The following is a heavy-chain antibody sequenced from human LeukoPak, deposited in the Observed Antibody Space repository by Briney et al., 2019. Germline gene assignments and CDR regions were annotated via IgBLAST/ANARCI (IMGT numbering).Heavy chain of an antibody. V-gene: IGHV3-23*01. CDR3: AKDGLTMVRGVIITQLDY. CDR1: GFTFSSYG. D-gene: IGHD3-10*01. J-gene: IGHJ4*02. Sequence: GGSLRLSCAASGFTFSSYGMSWVRQAPGKGLEWVSAISGSGGSTYYADSVKGRFTISRDNSKNTLYLQMNSLRAEDTAVYYCAKDGLTMVRGVIITQLDYWGQGTLVTVSS. CDR2: ISGSGGST.